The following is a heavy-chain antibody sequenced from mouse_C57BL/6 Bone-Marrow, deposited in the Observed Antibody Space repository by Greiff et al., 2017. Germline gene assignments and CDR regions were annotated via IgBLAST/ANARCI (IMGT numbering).Heavy chain of an antibody. CDR3: ARYYFSNPFDY. Sequence: QVQLKQPGAELVMPGASVKLSCKASGYTFTSYWMHWVKQRPGQGLEWIGEIDPSDSYTNYNQKFKGKSTLTVDKSSSTAYMQLSSLTSEDSAVYYCARYYFSNPFDYWGQGTTLTVSS. D-gene: IGHD2-5*01. CDR1: GYTFTSYW. J-gene: IGHJ2*01. V-gene: IGHV1-69*01. CDR2: IDPSDSYT.